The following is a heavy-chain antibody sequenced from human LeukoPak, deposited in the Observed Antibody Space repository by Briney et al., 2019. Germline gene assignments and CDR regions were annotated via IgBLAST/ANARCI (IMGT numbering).Heavy chain of an antibody. Sequence: TGGSLRLSCAASGFTFSSYGMHWVRQAPGKGLEWVAVISYDGSNKYYADSVKGRFTISRDNSKNTLYLQMNSLRAEDTAVYYCAKDRPRIAVAGRGLFDYWGQGTLVTVSS. CDR2: ISYDGSNK. J-gene: IGHJ4*02. CDR1: GFTFSSYG. CDR3: AKDRPRIAVAGRGLFDY. D-gene: IGHD6-19*01. V-gene: IGHV3-30*18.